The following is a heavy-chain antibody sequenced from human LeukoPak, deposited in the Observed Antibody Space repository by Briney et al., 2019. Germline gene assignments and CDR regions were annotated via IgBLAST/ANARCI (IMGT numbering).Heavy chain of an antibody. J-gene: IGHJ4*02. CDR1: GGSISSYY. Sequence: SETLSLTCTVSGGSISSYYWSWIRQPPGKGLEWIGYIYYSGSTNYNPSLKSRVTISVDTSKKQFSLKLSSVTAADTAVYYCARGRSGSYSPLWVDYWGQGTLVTVSS. CDR3: ARGRSGSYSPLWVDY. V-gene: IGHV4-59*01. CDR2: IYYSGST. D-gene: IGHD1-26*01.